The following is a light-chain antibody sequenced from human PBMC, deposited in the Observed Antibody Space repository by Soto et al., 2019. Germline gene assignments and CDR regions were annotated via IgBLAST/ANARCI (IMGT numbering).Light chain of an antibody. CDR1: NSDVGGYKY. CDR2: DVS. J-gene: IGLJ1*01. CDR3: SSYTSSSPYV. V-gene: IGLV2-14*03. Sequence: QSVLTQPASVSGSPGQSITISCTVTNSDVGGYKYVSWYQHHPGKAPKLMIYDVSNRPSGVSNRFSGSKSGNTASLTISGLQAEDEDDYYCSSYTSSSPYVFGTGTKVTVL.